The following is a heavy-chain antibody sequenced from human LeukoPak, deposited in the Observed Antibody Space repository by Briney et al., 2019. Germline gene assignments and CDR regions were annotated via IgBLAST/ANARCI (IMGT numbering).Heavy chain of an antibody. J-gene: IGHJ4*02. CDR3: ASNKNYGDYKRPFDY. Sequence: PSETLSLTCAVYGGSFSGYYWSWIRQPPGKGLEWIGEINHSGSTNYNPSLKSRVTISVDTSKNQFSLKLSSVTAADTAVYYCASNKNYGDYKRPFDYWGQGTLVTVSS. CDR2: INHSGST. CDR1: GGSFSGYY. D-gene: IGHD4-17*01. V-gene: IGHV4-34*01.